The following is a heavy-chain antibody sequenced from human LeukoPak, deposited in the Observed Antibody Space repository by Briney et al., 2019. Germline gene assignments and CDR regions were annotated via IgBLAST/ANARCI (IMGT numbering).Heavy chain of an antibody. CDR2: ISYDGSNK. V-gene: IGHV3-30-3*01. J-gene: IGHJ4*02. CDR3: ARDPVAHLIDY. Sequence: GGSLRLFCAASGFTFSSYAMHWVRQAPGKGLEWVAVISYDGSNKYYADSVKGRFTISRDNSKNTLYLQMNSLRAEDTAVYYCARDPVAHLIDYWGQGTLVTVSS. CDR1: GFTFSSYA.